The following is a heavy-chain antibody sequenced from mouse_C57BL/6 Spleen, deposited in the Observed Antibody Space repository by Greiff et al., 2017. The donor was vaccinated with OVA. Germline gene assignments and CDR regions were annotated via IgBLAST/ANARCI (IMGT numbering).Heavy chain of an antibody. D-gene: IGHD2-2*01. V-gene: IGHV1-64*01. CDR2: IHPNSGST. CDR1: GYTFTSYW. Sequence: QVHVKQPGAELVKPGASVKLSCKASGYTFTSYWMHWVKQRPGQGLEWIGMIHPNSGSTNYNEKFKSKATLTVDKSSSTAYMQLSSLTSEDSAVYYCARGGYPWSFDVWGTGTTVTVSS. J-gene: IGHJ1*03. CDR3: ARGGYPWSFDV.